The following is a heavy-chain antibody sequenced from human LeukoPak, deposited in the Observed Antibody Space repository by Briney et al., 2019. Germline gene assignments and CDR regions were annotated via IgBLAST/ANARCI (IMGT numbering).Heavy chain of an antibody. CDR3: ACGYTYGYMIDY. CDR1: GGSISSYY. Sequence: SETLSLTCTVSGGSISSYYWSWIRQPPGKGLEWIGYIYYSGSTNYNPSLKSRATISVDASKNQFSLTLTSVTAADTAVYYCACGYTYGYMIDYWGQGTLVTVSS. V-gene: IGHV4-59*01. J-gene: IGHJ4*02. CDR2: IYYSGST. D-gene: IGHD5-18*01.